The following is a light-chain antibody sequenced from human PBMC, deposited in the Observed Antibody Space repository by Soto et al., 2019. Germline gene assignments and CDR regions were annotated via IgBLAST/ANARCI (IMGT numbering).Light chain of an antibody. Sequence: QSALTQPASVSGSPGQSITISCTETSSDIGGYNYVSWYQQHPGKAPKLMIYAVTSRPSGVSDRFSGSKSGNTASLTISGLQAEDEADYYCSSYTSRSTLVVFGGGTKLTVL. CDR1: SSDIGGYNY. CDR2: AVT. J-gene: IGLJ2*01. CDR3: SSYTSRSTLVV. V-gene: IGLV2-14*01.